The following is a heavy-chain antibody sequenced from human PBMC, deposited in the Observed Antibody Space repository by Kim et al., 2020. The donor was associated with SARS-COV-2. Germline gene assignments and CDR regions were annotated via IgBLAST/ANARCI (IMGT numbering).Heavy chain of an antibody. CDR3: AREGGPGNDAFDI. V-gene: IGHV1-2*06. Sequence: ASVKVSCKASGYTFTGYYMHWVRQAPGQGLEWMGRINPNSGGTNYAQKFQGRVTMTRDTSISTAYMELSRLRSDDTAVYYCAREGGPGNDAFDIWGQGTMVTVSS. J-gene: IGHJ3*02. CDR2: INPNSGGT. D-gene: IGHD1-26*01. CDR1: GYTFTGYY.